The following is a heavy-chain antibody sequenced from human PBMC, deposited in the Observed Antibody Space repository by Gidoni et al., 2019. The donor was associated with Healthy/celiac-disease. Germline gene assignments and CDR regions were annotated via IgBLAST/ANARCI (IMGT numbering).Heavy chain of an antibody. CDR2: IIPIFGTA. D-gene: IGHD2-2*01. V-gene: IGHV1-69*01. J-gene: IGHJ5*02. Sequence: QVQLVQSGAEVKKPGSSVKVSCKASGGTFSSYAISWVRQAPGQGLEWMGGIIPIFGTAHYAQKFQGRVTITADESTSTAYMELSSLRSEDTAVYYCARVLLGYCSSTSCERWFDPWGQGTLVTVSS. CDR3: ARVLLGYCSSTSCERWFDP. CDR1: GGTFSSYA.